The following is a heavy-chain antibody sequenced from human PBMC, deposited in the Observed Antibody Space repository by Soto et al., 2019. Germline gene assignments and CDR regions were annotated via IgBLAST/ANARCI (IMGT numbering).Heavy chain of an antibody. CDR2: ISSSTSYI. J-gene: IGHJ4*02. CDR3: ARDARVFGVVVAAIDY. D-gene: IGHD2-15*01. V-gene: IGHV3-21*01. CDR1: GFTFNTYS. Sequence: GGSLRLSCAASGFTFNTYSMNWVRQAPGKGLEWVSSISSSTSYIYYADSVKGRFTISRDNAKNSLYLQMNSLRDEDTAIYYCARDARVFGVVVAAIDYWGQGTQVTVLL.